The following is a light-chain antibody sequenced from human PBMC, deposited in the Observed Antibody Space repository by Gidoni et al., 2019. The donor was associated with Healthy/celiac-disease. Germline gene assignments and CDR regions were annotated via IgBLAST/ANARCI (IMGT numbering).Light chain of an antibody. V-gene: IGKV1-33*01. CDR3: QQYDNLPLT. J-gene: IGKJ4*01. CDR2: DAS. CDR1: QDISNY. Sequence: QMTQSPSSLSASVGDRVTITCQASQDISNYLNWYQQKPGKAPKPLIYDASNLETGVPSRFSGSGSGTDFTFTISSLQPEDIATYYCQQYDNLPLTFGGGTKVEIK.